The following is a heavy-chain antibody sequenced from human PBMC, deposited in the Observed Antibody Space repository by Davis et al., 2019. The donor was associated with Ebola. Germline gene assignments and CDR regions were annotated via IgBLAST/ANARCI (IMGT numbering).Heavy chain of an antibody. Sequence: PGGSLRLSCAASGFTFSSYSMNWVRQAPGKGLEWVSSISSSSSYIYYADSVKGRFTISRDNAKNSLYLQMNSLRAEDTAVYYCARDIAVAGRGPFDYWGQGTLVTVSS. CDR1: GFTFSSYS. D-gene: IGHD6-19*01. V-gene: IGHV3-21*01. CDR2: ISSSSSYI. J-gene: IGHJ4*02. CDR3: ARDIAVAGRGPFDY.